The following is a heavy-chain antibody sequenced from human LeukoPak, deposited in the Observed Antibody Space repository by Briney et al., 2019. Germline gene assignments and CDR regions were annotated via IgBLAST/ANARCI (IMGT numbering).Heavy chain of an antibody. CDR2: TYHSGNT. CDR1: GGSISSGGYS. J-gene: IGHJ4*02. Sequence: PSETLSLTCAVSGGSISSGGYSWSWIRQPPGKGLEWIGHTYHSGNTYYNASLQGRVTISIDRSTNQFSLKLTSVTAADTAVYFCARGAESLILGSGSLSEENYFDYWGQGALVTVSS. D-gene: IGHD3-10*01. V-gene: IGHV4-30-2*01. CDR3: ARGAESLILGSGSLSEENYFDY.